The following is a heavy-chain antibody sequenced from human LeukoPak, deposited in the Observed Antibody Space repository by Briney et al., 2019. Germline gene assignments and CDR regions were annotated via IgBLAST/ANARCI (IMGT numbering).Heavy chain of an antibody. CDR3: ANIVPAADAFDI. CDR1: GFTFSNYG. V-gene: IGHV3-30*18. Sequence: PGGSLRLSCAVSGFTFSNYGMHWVRQAPGKGLEWVAVISYDGSNEYYVDSVKGRFTISRDNSKNTLYLQMNSLRAEDTAVYYCANIVPAADAFDIWGQGTMVTVSS. D-gene: IGHD2-2*01. CDR2: ISYDGSNE. J-gene: IGHJ3*02.